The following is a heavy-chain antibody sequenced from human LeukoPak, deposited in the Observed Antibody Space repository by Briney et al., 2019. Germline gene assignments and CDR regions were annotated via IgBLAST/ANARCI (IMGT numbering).Heavy chain of an antibody. D-gene: IGHD3-10*01. CDR3: ARDRGEGDNSAFDI. J-gene: IGHJ3*02. V-gene: IGHV3-72*01. CDR2: TRDKARSYRT. Sequence: AGGSLRLSCAASRFPVSSNYMSWVRQAPGKGLEWVGRTRDKARSYRTEYAASVDGRFTISRDDSKNAVYLQMNSLKTEDTAVYYCARDRGEGDNSAFDIWGQGTVVTVSS. CDR1: RFPVSSNY.